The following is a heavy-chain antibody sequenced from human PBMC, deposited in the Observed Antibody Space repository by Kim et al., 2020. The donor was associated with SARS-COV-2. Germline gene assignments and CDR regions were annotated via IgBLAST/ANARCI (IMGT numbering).Heavy chain of an antibody. D-gene: IGHD4-17*01. J-gene: IGHJ4*02. Sequence: YADSVKGRFTISRDNSKNTLYLQMNSLRAEDTAVYYCARDLYGDYGALGYWGQGTLVTVSS. CDR3: ARDLYGDYGALGY. V-gene: IGHV3-33*01.